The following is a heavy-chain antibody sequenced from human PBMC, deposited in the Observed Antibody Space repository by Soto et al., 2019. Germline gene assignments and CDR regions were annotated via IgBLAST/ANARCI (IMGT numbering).Heavy chain of an antibody. CDR1: GDFSSAHY. D-gene: IGHD3-16*02. CDR3: AREGGGYRFDY. Sequence: HVQLQESGPGLVKPSETLSLTCTVSGDFSSAHYWSWIRQPPGKGLEWLGYIFFTGNTKYNPSLNTPPSLSLAAPKNQFSLTLPSVTPAAPAVYYCAREGGGYRFDYWGQGTLVTVSS. V-gene: IGHV4-59*11. CDR2: IFFTGNT. J-gene: IGHJ4*02.